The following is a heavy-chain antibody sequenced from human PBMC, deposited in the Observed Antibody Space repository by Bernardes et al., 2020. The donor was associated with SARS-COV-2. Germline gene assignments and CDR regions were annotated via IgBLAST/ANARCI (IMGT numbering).Heavy chain of an antibody. CDR3: ARGSNSSFDAFDI. V-gene: IGHV1-2*02. CDR2: INPNSGVT. CDR1: GHPFIGYY. J-gene: IGHJ3*02. D-gene: IGHD6-13*01. Sequence: AAVKVSCKASGHPFIGYYIHWVRHAPGQGLEWMGWINPNSGVTNYARQFQGRVSMTRDTSINTAYMDLSSLNSDDTAVYYCARGSNSSFDAFDIWGQGTIVTVSS.